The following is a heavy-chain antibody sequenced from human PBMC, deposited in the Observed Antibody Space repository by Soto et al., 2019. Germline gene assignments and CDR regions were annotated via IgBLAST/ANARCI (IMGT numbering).Heavy chain of an antibody. Sequence: ASVKVSCKASGGTFSSYTISWVRQAPGQGLEWMGRIIPILGIANYAQKFQGRVTITADKSTSTAYMELSSLRSEDTAVYYCARYRGYELRYYFYYWGQGTLVTVSS. V-gene: IGHV1-69*02. CDR3: ARYRGYELRYYFYY. D-gene: IGHD2-2*01. J-gene: IGHJ4*02. CDR1: GGTFSSYT. CDR2: IIPILGIA.